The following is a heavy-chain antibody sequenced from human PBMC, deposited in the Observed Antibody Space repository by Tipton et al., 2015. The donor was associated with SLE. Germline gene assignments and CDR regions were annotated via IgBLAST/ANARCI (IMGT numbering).Heavy chain of an antibody. Sequence: TLSLTCAVYGGSFSGYYCSWIRQPPGKGLEWIGHISYSGSTNYNSSLKSRLTISVDTSKNQFSLKLSSVTAADTAVYYCARDVGGYNTGWFPYYFDYWGQGTLVTVSS. CDR1: GGSFSGYY. D-gene: IGHD2-8*02. V-gene: IGHV4-34*09. CDR3: ARDVGGYNTGWFPYYFDY. J-gene: IGHJ4*02. CDR2: ISYSGST.